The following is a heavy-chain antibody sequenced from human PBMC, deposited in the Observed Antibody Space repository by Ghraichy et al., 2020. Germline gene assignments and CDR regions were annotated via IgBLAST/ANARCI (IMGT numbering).Heavy chain of an antibody. D-gene: IGHD6-19*01. CDR2: ISAYNGNT. V-gene: IGHV1-18*01. CDR1: GYTFTTYG. CDR3: ARVGAVAGNDC. J-gene: IGHJ4*02. Sequence: ASVKVSCKASGYTFTTYGITWVRQAPGQGLEWMGWISAYNGNTNYAQKFQGRVTMTTDTSTSTAYMGLRSLRSDDTAVYYCARVGAVAGNDCWGQGSLVTVSS.